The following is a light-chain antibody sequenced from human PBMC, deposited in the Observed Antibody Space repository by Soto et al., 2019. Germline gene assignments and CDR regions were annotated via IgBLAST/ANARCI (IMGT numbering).Light chain of an antibody. Sequence: QSVLTQPPSASGSPGQSVTISCIGTSSDVGGYNYVSWYQQHPGKAPKLMIYEVSKRPSGVPDRFSGSKSGNTASLTVSGLQAVDEADYYCSSYAASNNLGVFGGGTKLTVL. CDR1: SSDVGGYNY. V-gene: IGLV2-8*01. CDR2: EVS. J-gene: IGLJ2*01. CDR3: SSYAASNNLGV.